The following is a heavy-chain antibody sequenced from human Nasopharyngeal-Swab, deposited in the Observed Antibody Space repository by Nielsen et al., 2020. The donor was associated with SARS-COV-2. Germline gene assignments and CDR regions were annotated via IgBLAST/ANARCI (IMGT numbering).Heavy chain of an antibody. J-gene: IGHJ6*02. CDR1: GGSISSSNW. CDR3: ARQPLTGTTGGMDV. Sequence: GSLRLSCAVSGGSISSSNWWSWVRQPPGKGLEWIGEIYHSGSTNYNPSLKSRVTISVDKSKNQFSLKLSSVTAADTAVYYCARQPLTGTTGGMDVWGQGTTVTVSS. V-gene: IGHV4-4*02. CDR2: IYHSGST. D-gene: IGHD1-7*01.